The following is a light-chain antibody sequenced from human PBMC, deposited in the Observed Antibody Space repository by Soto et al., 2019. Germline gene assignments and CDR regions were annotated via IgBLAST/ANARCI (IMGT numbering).Light chain of an antibody. V-gene: IGKV1-39*01. CDR2: AAS. Sequence: DIQMTQSPSSLSASVGDRVTITCRASQSISNYLNWYQQKPGKAPTLLIYAASSLQSGVPSRFSGSGSGTDFTLTISRLQPEDFATYHCQQSYSTPWTFGQGTKVEIK. J-gene: IGKJ1*01. CDR3: QQSYSTPWT. CDR1: QSISNY.